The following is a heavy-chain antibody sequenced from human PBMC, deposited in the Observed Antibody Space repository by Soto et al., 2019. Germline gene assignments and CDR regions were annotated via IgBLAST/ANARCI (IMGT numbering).Heavy chain of an antibody. J-gene: IGHJ4*02. Sequence: SETLSLTCTVSGGSISSYYWSWIRQPPGKGLEWIGYIYYSGSTNYNPSLKSRVTISVDTSNSQSSLRLSSVTAADTAVYYCTRGSGWYLYWSQGTLVTVSS. CDR1: GGSISSYY. CDR3: TRGSGWYLY. D-gene: IGHD6-19*01. CDR2: IYYSGST. V-gene: IGHV4-59*01.